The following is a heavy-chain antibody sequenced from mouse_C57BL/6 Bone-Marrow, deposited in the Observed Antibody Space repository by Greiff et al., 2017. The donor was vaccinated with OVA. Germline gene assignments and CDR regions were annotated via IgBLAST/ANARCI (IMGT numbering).Heavy chain of an antibody. D-gene: IGHD4-1*01. CDR1: GFTFSDYG. CDR3: ASLNWDGYWYFDV. V-gene: IGHV5-17*01. Sequence: EVQGVESGGGLVKPGGSLKLSCAASGFTFSDYGMHWVRQAPEKGLEWVAYISSGSSTIYYADTVKGRFTISRDNAKNTLFLQMTSLRSEDTAMYYCASLNWDGYWYFDVWGTGTTVTVSS. CDR2: ISSGSSTI. J-gene: IGHJ1*03.